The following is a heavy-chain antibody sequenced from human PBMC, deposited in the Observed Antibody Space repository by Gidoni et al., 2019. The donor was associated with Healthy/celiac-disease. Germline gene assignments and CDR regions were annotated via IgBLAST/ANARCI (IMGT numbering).Heavy chain of an antibody. V-gene: IGHV4-34*01. CDR2: INHSGST. Sequence: QLHLQQWGAGLLKPSETLSLACAVYGVSFSDYYWSWIRQPPGKGLEWSGEINHSGSTNYNQSLKSRVTISVDTSKNQFSLKLSSVTAADTAVYYCAIRSRGDYGDYATHYFDYWGQGTLVTVSS. CDR1: GVSFSDYY. J-gene: IGHJ4*02. CDR3: AIRSRGDYGDYATHYFDY. D-gene: IGHD4-17*01.